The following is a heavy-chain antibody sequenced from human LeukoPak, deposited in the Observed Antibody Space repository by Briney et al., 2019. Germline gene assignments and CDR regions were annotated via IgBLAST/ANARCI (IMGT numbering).Heavy chain of an antibody. CDR2: ISYDGTNK. D-gene: IGHD6-19*01. Sequence: GGSVRLSCAASGFTFSIYTMHWVRQAPGKGLEWVALISYDGTNKDYADSVKGRLTISRDNSKNTLYLQMNSLRPEDTAVYYCAKPFAAVSAGFSYYFDYWGQETLLTVSS. CDR1: GFTFSIYT. V-gene: IGHV3-30-3*01. CDR3: AKPFAAVSAGFSYYFDY. J-gene: IGHJ4*02.